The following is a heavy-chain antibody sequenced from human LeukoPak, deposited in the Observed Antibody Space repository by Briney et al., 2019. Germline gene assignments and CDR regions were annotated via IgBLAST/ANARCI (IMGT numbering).Heavy chain of an antibody. CDR2: ISGSGGNT. V-gene: IGHV3-23*01. CDR3: AKDLNYGSGSTPRGAFDI. CDR1: GFTFSSYA. J-gene: IGHJ3*02. Sequence: GGSLRLSCAASGFTFSSYAMSWVRQVPGKGLEWVSGISGSGGNTYYADSVEGRFSISRDNSKNTLYLQMNSLTAEDTAVYYCAKDLNYGSGSTPRGAFDIWGRGTKLTVSS. D-gene: IGHD3-10*01.